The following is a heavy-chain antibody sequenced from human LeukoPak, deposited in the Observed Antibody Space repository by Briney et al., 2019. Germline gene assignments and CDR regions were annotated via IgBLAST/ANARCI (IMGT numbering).Heavy chain of an antibody. CDR3: ARESSGYDYFDY. J-gene: IGHJ4*02. D-gene: IGHD5-12*01. Sequence: PSETLSLTCTVSGGSISSYYWSWIRQPPGKGLEWIGYIYYSGSTNYNPSLKSRVTISVDTSKNQFSLKLSSVTAADTAVYYCARESSGYDYFDYWGQGTLVTVSS. CDR1: GGSISSYY. V-gene: IGHV4-59*01. CDR2: IYYSGST.